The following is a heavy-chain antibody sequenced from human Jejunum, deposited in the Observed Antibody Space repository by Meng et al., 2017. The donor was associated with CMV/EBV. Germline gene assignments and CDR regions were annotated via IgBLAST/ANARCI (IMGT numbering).Heavy chain of an antibody. Sequence: GLLQEPGQGLVKPSQTLSSPSSVSGGSIGSGDYYWSWIRQPPGKGLEWIGYIHDTGSTSHNPSLKSRVDISLGTSKNQFSLTLNSVTAEDTAVYFCARGSIFVSFDSWGQGTLVTVSS. CDR2: IHDTGST. CDR1: GGSIGSGDYY. CDR3: ARGSIFVSFDS. V-gene: IGHV4-30-4*08. J-gene: IGHJ4*02. D-gene: IGHD3-3*01.